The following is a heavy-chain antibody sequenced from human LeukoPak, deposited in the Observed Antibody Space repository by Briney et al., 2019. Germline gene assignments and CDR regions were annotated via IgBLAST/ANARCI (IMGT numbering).Heavy chain of an antibody. Sequence: GSLSLSCAASGFPFRSYSMNWVRQAPGKGREWVSSISSSSSYIYYADSVKGRFTISRDNAKNSLYLQMNSLRAEDTAVYYCARGSGSGWYGGVYYLDYWGQGTLVTVSS. V-gene: IGHV3-21*01. D-gene: IGHD6-19*01. CDR2: ISSSSSYI. CDR1: GFPFRSYS. CDR3: ARGSGSGWYGGVYYLDY. J-gene: IGHJ4*02.